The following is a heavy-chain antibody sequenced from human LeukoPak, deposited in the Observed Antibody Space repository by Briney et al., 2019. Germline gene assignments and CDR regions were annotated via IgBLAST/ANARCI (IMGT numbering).Heavy chain of an antibody. CDR1: GFTFSSYS. J-gene: IGHJ3*02. D-gene: IGHD6-13*01. CDR3: ARELGGIATDAFDI. V-gene: IGHV3-21*01. Sequence: GGSLRLSCAASGFTFSSYSMNWVRQAPGKGLEWVSSISSSSSYIYYADSVKGRFTISRDNAKNSLYLQMNSLRAEDTAVYYCARELGGIATDAFDIWGQGTMVTVSS. CDR2: ISSSSSYI.